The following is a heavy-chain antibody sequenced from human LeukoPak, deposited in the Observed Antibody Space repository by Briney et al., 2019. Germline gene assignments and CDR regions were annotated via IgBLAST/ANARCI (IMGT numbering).Heavy chain of an antibody. CDR3: AKRDSYYSSSYFDY. D-gene: IGHD2-2*01. J-gene: IGHJ4*02. Sequence: GGSLRLSCAASGFTFTNYAMSWVRQAPGKGLEWVSTITETGGSTYYADSVKGRFTISRDNSKNTLYLQMNRLRAEDTAVYYCAKRDSYYSSSYFDYWGQGTLVTVSS. V-gene: IGHV3-23*01. CDR1: GFTFTNYA. CDR2: ITETGGST.